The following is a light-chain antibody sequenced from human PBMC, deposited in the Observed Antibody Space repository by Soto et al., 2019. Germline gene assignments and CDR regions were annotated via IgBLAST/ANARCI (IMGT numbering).Light chain of an antibody. CDR3: QEYKNWPRT. J-gene: IGKJ1*01. CDR2: GAS. Sequence: ETVLTHSLGTVSLSQGERATLSCRASQSISSNLAWYQQKPGQVPRLLISGASTRATGISARFSGSGSVTEFTLTISSLQSEDFAVYCCQEYKNWPRTFGQGTKV. V-gene: IGKV3-15*01. CDR1: QSISSN.